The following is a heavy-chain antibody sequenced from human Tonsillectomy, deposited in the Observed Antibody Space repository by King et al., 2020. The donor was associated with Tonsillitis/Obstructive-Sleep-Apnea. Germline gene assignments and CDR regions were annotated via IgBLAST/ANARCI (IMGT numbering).Heavy chain of an antibody. V-gene: IGHV1-69*10. CDR3: AASSLRFLEWLSPIRHDY. CDR1: GGTFSSYA. J-gene: IGHJ4*02. Sequence: VQLVQSGAEVKKPGSSVKVSCKASGGTFSSYAISWVRQAPGQGLEWMGGIIPILGIANYAQKFQGRVTITADKSTSTAYMELSSLRSEDTAVYYCAASSLRFLEWLSPIRHDYWGQGTLVTVSS. CDR2: IIPILGIA. D-gene: IGHD3-3*01.